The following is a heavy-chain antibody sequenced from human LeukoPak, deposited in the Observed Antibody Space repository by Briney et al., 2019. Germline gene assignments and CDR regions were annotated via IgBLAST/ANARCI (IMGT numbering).Heavy chain of an antibody. CDR3: ARALGAVAGKYGMDV. Sequence: GGSLRLSCAASGFTVSSNYMSWVRQAPGKGLEWDSVIYSGGSTYYADSVKGRFTISRHNSKNTLYLQMNSLRAEDTAVYYCARALGAVAGKYGMDVWGQGTTVTVSS. CDR2: IYSGGST. V-gene: IGHV3-53*04. J-gene: IGHJ6*02. D-gene: IGHD6-19*01. CDR1: GFTVSSNY.